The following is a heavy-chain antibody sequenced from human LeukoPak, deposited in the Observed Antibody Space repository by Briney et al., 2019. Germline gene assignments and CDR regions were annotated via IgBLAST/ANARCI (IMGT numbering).Heavy chain of an antibody. CDR2: ITYDGNTK. Sequence: SGRSLRLSCAASGFAFSNCGMHWVHQAPGKGLEWVAVITYDGNTKYYVDSVKGRFTISIDNSNNTLYLQMSSLRGEDTAVYYCTKDYSSGWYGGIDYWGQGALVTVSS. CDR3: TKDYSSGWYGGIDY. D-gene: IGHD6-19*01. J-gene: IGHJ4*02. V-gene: IGHV3-30*18. CDR1: GFAFSNCG.